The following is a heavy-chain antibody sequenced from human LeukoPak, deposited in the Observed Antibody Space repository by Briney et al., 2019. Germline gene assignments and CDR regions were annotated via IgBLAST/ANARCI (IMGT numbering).Heavy chain of an antibody. Sequence: GGSLRLSCAASGFTFSSYWMSWVRQAPGKGLEWVANIKQDGSEKYYVDSVKGRFTISRDNAKNSLYLQMNSLRAEDTAVYYCARDYVYYYYSMDVWGKGTTVTVSS. J-gene: IGHJ6*03. V-gene: IGHV3-7*01. CDR2: IKQDGSEK. CDR1: GFTFSSYW. CDR3: ARDYVYYYYSMDV. D-gene: IGHD3-10*02.